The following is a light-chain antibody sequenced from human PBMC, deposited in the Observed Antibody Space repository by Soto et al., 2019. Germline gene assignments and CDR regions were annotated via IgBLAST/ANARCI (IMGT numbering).Light chain of an antibody. CDR1: ESIGDY. Sequence: EIVLTQSPAALSLSPGESATLSCWASESIGDYLAWYQQKPGQAPRLLIYGATMRTNGAPDRFSGDGSETDFTLAIFRLKSGDFAVYYCQQYVTSPAITFGQGTRLEIK. CDR2: GAT. V-gene: IGKV3-20*01. J-gene: IGKJ5*01. CDR3: QQYVTSPAIT.